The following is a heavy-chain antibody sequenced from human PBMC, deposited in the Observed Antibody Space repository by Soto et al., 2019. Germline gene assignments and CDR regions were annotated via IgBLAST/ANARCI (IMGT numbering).Heavy chain of an antibody. CDR3: AKDPLRYCSGGSCYGLTYNWFDP. D-gene: IGHD2-15*01. CDR1: GFTFSSYA. J-gene: IGHJ5*02. CDR2: ISGSGGST. V-gene: IGHV3-23*01. Sequence: EVQLLESGGGLVQPGGSLRLSCAASGFTFSSYAMSWVRQAPGKGLEWVSAISGSGGSTYYADSVKGRFTISRDNSKNTLYLQMNSLRAEDTAVYYCAKDPLRYCSGGSCYGLTYNWFDPWGQGTLVTVSS.